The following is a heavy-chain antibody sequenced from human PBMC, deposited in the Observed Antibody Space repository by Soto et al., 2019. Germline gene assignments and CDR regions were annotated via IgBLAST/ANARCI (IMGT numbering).Heavy chain of an antibody. CDR2: ISYDGSNK. Sequence: GGSLRLSCAGSGFTFSSYGMHWVRQAPGKGLEWVAVISYDGSNKYYADSVKGRFTISRDNSKNTLYLQMNSLRAEDTAVYYCAKDVHSSGWGNYYYYGMDVWGQGTTVTVSS. CDR3: AKDVHSSGWGNYYYYGMDV. D-gene: IGHD6-19*01. CDR1: GFTFSSYG. V-gene: IGHV3-30*18. J-gene: IGHJ6*02.